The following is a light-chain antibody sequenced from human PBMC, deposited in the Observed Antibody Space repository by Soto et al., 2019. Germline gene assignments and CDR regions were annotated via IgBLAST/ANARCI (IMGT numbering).Light chain of an antibody. V-gene: IGKV3-15*01. Sequence: EIVMTQSPATLSVSPGERATLSCRASQSVSSNLAWYQQKPGQAPRLLIYGASTRATGIPARFSGSGSGTEFTLIISSLQSEDFAFYYCQQYNNWPPMAFGQGTKVEIK. CDR1: QSVSSN. CDR3: QQYNNWPPMA. CDR2: GAS. J-gene: IGKJ1*01.